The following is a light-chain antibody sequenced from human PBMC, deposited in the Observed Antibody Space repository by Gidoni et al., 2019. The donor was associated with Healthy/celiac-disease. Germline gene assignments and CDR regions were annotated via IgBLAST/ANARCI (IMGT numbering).Light chain of an antibody. CDR3: LLYYGGARV. CDR1: TVAVTSGYY. V-gene: IGLV7-43*01. Sequence: QTVVTQEPSLTVSPGGTVTLTCASSTVAVTSGYYPHWFQQKPGQAPRALIYSTSNTHSWTPARFSGSLLGGKAALTLSGVQPEDEAEYYCLLYYGGARVFGGGTKLTVL. J-gene: IGLJ2*01. CDR2: STS.